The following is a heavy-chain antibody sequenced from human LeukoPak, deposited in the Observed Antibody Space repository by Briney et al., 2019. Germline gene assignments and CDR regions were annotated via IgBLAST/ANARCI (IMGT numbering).Heavy chain of an antibody. CDR1: GGSISSGSYY. Sequence: SETLSLTCTVSGGSISSGSYYWSWIRQPAGKGLEWIGRIYTSGSTNYNPSLKSRVTISVDTSKNQFSLKLSSVTAADTAVYYCAREGGIVGAMYYYYMDVWGKGTTVTVSS. D-gene: IGHD1-26*01. CDR2: IYTSGST. V-gene: IGHV4-61*02. J-gene: IGHJ6*03. CDR3: AREGGIVGAMYYYYMDV.